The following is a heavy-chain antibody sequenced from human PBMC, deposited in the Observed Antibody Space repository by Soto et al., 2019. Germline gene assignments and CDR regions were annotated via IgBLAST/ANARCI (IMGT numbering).Heavy chain of an antibody. CDR1: GFTFSSYA. CDR3: ARERRRGVWGETFDY. J-gene: IGHJ4*02. Sequence: QVQLVESGGGVVQPGRSLRLSCAASGFTFSSYAMHWVREAPGKGLEWVAVISYDGSNKYYADSVKGRFTISRDNSKNTLYLQMNSLRAEDTAVYYCARERRRGVWGETFDYWGQGTLVTVSS. D-gene: IGHD2-8*01. V-gene: IGHV3-30-3*01. CDR2: ISYDGSNK.